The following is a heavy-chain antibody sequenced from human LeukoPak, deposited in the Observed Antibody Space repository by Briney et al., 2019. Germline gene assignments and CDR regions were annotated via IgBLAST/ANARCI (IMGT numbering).Heavy chain of an antibody. CDR3: AKDRQGPLAAAGYFDY. D-gene: IGHD6-13*01. Sequence: GGSLRLSCAASGFTFDDYTMHWVRQAPGKGLEWVSLISWDGGSTYYADSVKGRFTISRDNSKNSLYLQMNSLRTEDTALYYCAKDRQGPLAAAGYFDYWGQGTLVTVSS. CDR2: ISWDGGST. V-gene: IGHV3-43*01. CDR1: GFTFDDYT. J-gene: IGHJ4*02.